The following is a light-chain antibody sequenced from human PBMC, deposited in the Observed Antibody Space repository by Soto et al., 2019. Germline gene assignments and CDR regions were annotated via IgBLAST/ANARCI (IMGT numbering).Light chain of an antibody. V-gene: IGKV1-39*01. Sequence: DIQMTQSPSSLSASVGDRVTITCRASQSISTYLHWYQQKPGTAPKLLIYATSNLQSGVPSRFSGSGSGTDFTLTISSLEPEDFAVYYCQQRSNWPLFTFGPGTKVDIK. CDR1: QSISTY. CDR3: QQRSNWPLFT. J-gene: IGKJ3*01. CDR2: ATS.